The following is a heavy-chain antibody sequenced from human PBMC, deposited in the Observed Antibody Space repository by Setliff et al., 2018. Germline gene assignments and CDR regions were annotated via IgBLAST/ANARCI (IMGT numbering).Heavy chain of an antibody. CDR3: ARDSRGLVPAAIEGSYYYYGMDV. J-gene: IGHJ6*02. CDR1: GGTFSSYA. V-gene: IGHV1-69*13. CDR2: IIPIFGTA. D-gene: IGHD2-2*02. Sequence: GASVKVSCKASGGTFSSYAISWVRQAPGQGLEWMGGIIPIFGTANYAQKFQGRVTITADESTSTAYMELSSLRSEDTAVYYCARDSRGLVPAAIEGSYYYYGMDVWGQGTTGTV.